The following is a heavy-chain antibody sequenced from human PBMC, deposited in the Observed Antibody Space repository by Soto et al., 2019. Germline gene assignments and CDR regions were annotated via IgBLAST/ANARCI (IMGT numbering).Heavy chain of an antibody. CDR2: TYYRSKWYN. Sequence: LTCAISGDSVSSNSAAWNWIRQSPSRGLEWLGRTYYRSKWYNDYAVSVKGRITINPDTSKNQFSLELNSVTPEDTAVYYCARDSSSWYGVWFDPWGQGTLVTVS. CDR1: GDSVSSNSAA. V-gene: IGHV6-1*01. J-gene: IGHJ5*02. CDR3: ARDSSSWYGVWFDP. D-gene: IGHD6-13*01.